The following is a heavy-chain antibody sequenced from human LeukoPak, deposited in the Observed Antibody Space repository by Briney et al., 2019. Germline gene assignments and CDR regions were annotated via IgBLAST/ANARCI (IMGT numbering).Heavy chain of an antibody. Sequence: GGSLRLSCAASGFTFGSYSMNWVRQAPGKGLEWVSSISSSSSYIYYADSVKGRFTISRDNAKNSLYLQMNSLRAEDTAVYYCARGGGLYDSSGYYYYWGQGTLVTVSS. J-gene: IGHJ4*02. CDR3: ARGGGLYDSSGYYYY. CDR1: GFTFGSYS. D-gene: IGHD3-22*01. V-gene: IGHV3-21*01. CDR2: ISSSSSYI.